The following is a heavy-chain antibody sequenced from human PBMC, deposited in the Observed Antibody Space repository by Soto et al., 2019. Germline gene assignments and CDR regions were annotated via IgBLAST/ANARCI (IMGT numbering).Heavy chain of an antibody. J-gene: IGHJ4*02. V-gene: IGHV4-39*02. CDR3: AREVVVVAARHFDY. CDR1: GGSISSSSYY. D-gene: IGHD2-15*01. Sequence: QLQLQESGPGLVKTSETLSLTCTVSGGSISSSSYYWGWIRQPPGKGLEWIGSIYYSGSTYYNPSLKSRVTISVDTSKNQFSLKLSSVTAADTAVYYCAREVVVVAARHFDYWGQGTLVTVSS. CDR2: IYYSGST.